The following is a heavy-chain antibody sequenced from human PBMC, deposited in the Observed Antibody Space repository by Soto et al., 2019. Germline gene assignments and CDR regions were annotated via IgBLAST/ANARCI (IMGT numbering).Heavy chain of an antibody. J-gene: IGHJ6*02. CDR2: INHSGGT. CDR1: GGSFSGYY. CDR3: ARGRGRVVPAALNNYYYYYGMDV. Sequence: SETLSLTCAVYGGSFSGYYWSWIRQPPGKGLVWIGEINHSGGTNYNPSLKSRVTISVDTSKNQFSLKLSSVTAADTAVYYCARGRGRVVPAALNNYYYYYGMDVWGQGTTVTVSS. D-gene: IGHD2-2*01. V-gene: IGHV4-34*01.